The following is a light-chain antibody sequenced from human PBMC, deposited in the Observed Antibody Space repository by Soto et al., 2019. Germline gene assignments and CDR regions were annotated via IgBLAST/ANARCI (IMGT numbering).Light chain of an antibody. CDR1: SSDVGGYNY. Sequence: QSVLTQPASVSGSPGQSITISCTGTSSDVGGYNYVSWYQQHPGKAPKLMIYDVSNRPSGVSNRFSGSKSGNTASLTISGLQAEDEADYYCSSYTSSSTPVFGPGTKVNV. CDR3: SSYTSSSTPV. V-gene: IGLV2-14*01. CDR2: DVS. J-gene: IGLJ1*01.